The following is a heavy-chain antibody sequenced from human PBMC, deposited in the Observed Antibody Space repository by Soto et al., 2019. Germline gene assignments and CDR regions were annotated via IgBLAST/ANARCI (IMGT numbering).Heavy chain of an antibody. CDR2: IIPIFGTA. CDR1: GGTFSSYA. D-gene: IGHD2-8*01. V-gene: IGHV1-69*01. CDR3: ARAVMVYATNWLDP. J-gene: IGHJ5*02. Sequence: SVKVSCKASGGTFSSYAISWVRQAPGQGLEWMGGIIPIFGTANYAQKVQGRVTITADESTSTDYMELSSLRSEDTAVYYCARAVMVYATNWLDPWGQGTLVTGSS.